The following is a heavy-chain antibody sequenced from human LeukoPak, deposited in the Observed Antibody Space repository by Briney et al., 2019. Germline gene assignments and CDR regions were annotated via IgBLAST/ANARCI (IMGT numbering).Heavy chain of an antibody. Sequence: GGSLRLSCAASGFTFSSYDMNWVRQAPGKGLEWVSYISPSSTRIDYAASVRGRFTISRDNAKRSLYLQMSSLRAEDTAVYYCARGYDYSNYWGQGTLVTVSS. CDR3: ARGYDYSNY. CDR2: ISPSSTRI. J-gene: IGHJ4*02. D-gene: IGHD4-11*01. V-gene: IGHV3-48*04. CDR1: GFTFSSYD.